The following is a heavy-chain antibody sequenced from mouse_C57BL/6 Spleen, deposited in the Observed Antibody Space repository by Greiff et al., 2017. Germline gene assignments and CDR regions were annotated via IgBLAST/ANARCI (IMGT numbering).Heavy chain of an antibody. CDR1: GYTFTSYW. J-gene: IGHJ1*03. CDR3: ARGDGNWYVEV. CDR2: IDPSDSYT. Sequence: VQLQQPGAELVMPGASVKLSCKASGYTFTSYWMHWVKQRPGQGLEWIGEIDPSDSYTHYNQKFKGKSTLTVDKSSSTAYMQLSGLTSEDSAVYYCARGDGNWYVEVWGTGTTVTVSS. D-gene: IGHD2-1*01. V-gene: IGHV1-69*01.